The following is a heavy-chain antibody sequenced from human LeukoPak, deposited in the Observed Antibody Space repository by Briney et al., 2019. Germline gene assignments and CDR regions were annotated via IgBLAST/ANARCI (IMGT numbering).Heavy chain of an antibody. Sequence: SQTLSLTCTVSGGSISSGGYYWSWIRQHPGKGLEWIGYIYYSGSTYYNPSLKSRVTISVDTSKNQFSLKLSSVTAADTAVYYCAREYSSGWPPDYWGQGTLVTVSS. V-gene: IGHV4-31*03. J-gene: IGHJ4*02. CDR3: AREYSSGWPPDY. D-gene: IGHD6-19*01. CDR2: IYYSGST. CDR1: GGSISSGGYY.